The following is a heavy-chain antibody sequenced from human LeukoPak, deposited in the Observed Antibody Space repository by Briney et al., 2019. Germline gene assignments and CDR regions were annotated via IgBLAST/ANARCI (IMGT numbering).Heavy chain of an antibody. CDR3: ARDHPDYGDYVYGGPSDY. D-gene: IGHD4-17*01. Sequence: SVKVSCKPSGYTFTGYYMHWVRQAPGQGLEWMGWINPNSGGTNYAQKFQGRVTMTRDTSISTAYMELSRLRSDDTAVYYCARDHPDYGDYVYGGPSDYWGQGTLVTVSS. CDR1: GYTFTGYY. CDR2: INPNSGGT. J-gene: IGHJ4*02. V-gene: IGHV1-2*02.